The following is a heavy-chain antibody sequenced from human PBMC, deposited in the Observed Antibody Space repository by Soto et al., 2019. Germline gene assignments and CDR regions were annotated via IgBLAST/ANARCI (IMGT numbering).Heavy chain of an antibody. J-gene: IGHJ4*02. D-gene: IGHD1-26*01. CDR1: GFTFSSYA. CDR3: ARRGSGSFYDY. V-gene: IGHV3-23*01. Sequence: EVQLLESGGGLVQPGGSLRLSCAASGFTFSSYAMRWVRQAPGKGLEWVSAISGSGDSTYYADSVKGRFTTSRDNSKNTLYVQMTSLRAEDTAVYYCARRGSGSFYDYWGQGTLVTVSS. CDR2: ISGSGDST.